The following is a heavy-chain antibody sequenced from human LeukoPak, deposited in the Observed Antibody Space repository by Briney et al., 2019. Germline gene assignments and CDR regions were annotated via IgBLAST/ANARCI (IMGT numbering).Heavy chain of an antibody. Sequence: GASVKVSCKASGGTFSSYAISWVRQAPGQGLEWMGRIIPILGIANYAQKFQGRVTITADKSTSTAYMELSSLRSEDTAVYYCARARSTTGPYSSSWYLDYRGQGTLVTVSS. J-gene: IGHJ4*02. CDR2: IIPILGIA. D-gene: IGHD6-13*01. CDR1: GGTFSSYA. V-gene: IGHV1-69*04. CDR3: ARARSTTGPYSSSWYLDY.